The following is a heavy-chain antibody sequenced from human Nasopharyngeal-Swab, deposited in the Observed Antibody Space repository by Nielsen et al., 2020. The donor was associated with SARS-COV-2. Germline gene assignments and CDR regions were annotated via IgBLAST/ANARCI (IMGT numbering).Heavy chain of an antibody. J-gene: IGHJ4*02. CDR2: ISYDGNNK. CDR3: ARDAPAHYGAFY. Sequence: GESLKISCAASGFTFSTYAMHWVRQAPGKGLEWVGVISYDGNNKFYADSVKGRFSISRDSSKNTLYLQMDSLRGEDTAVYYCARDAPAHYGAFYWGRGTLVTVSS. D-gene: IGHD4-17*01. CDR1: GFTFSTYA. V-gene: IGHV3-30-3*01.